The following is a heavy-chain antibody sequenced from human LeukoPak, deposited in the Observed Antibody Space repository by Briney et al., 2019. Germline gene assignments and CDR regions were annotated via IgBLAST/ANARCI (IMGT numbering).Heavy chain of an antibody. D-gene: IGHD6-19*01. J-gene: IGHJ4*02. V-gene: IGHV3-23*01. Sequence: PGGSLRLSCAASGFTFSGYAMSWVRQAPGKGLEWISSISGSGGSTYYADCVKGRFTISRDNSKNTLYLQMNSLRADDTAVYYCAKDGEQWPLSHFDYWGPGTLVTVSS. CDR1: GFTFSGYA. CDR2: ISGSGGST. CDR3: AKDGEQWPLSHFDY.